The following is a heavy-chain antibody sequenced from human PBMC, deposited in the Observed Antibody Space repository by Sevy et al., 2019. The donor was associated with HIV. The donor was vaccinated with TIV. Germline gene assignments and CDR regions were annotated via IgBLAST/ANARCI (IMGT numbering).Heavy chain of an antibody. CDR3: AREGIAVAGIGYYFDY. CDR2: IWYDGSNK. J-gene: IGHJ4*02. V-gene: IGHV3-33*01. D-gene: IGHD6-19*01. Sequence: GGSLRLSCAASGFSFSGYGMHWVRQVPGKGLEWVAIIWYDGSNKYYVDSVKGRFTISRDNSKNTLYLQMNSLRAEDTAVYYCAREGIAVAGIGYYFDYWGQGTLVTVSS. CDR1: GFSFSGYG.